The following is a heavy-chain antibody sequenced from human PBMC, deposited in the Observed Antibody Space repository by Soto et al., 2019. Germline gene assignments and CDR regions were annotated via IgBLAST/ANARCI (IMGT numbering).Heavy chain of an antibody. CDR1: GGSINTYY. D-gene: IGHD3-22*01. V-gene: IGHV4-4*07. CDR3: ARGVYYYESSGYYYGLSWYFDL. J-gene: IGHJ2*01. Sequence: QVQLQESGPGLVKPSETLSPTCSVSGGSINTYYWNWIRQPAGKGLEWIGRIYTSGSTTYNPSLKSRVTMSVDTSQHHLCLKLSSVTAADTAVYYCARGVYYYESSGYYYGLSWYFDLWGRGTLVTVSS. CDR2: IYTSGST.